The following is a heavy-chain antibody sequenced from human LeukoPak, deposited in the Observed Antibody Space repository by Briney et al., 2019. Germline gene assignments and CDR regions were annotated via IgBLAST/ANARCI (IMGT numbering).Heavy chain of an antibody. J-gene: IGHJ6*03. CDR2: IYYSGST. V-gene: IGHV4-59*01. D-gene: IGHD2-15*01. Sequence: SETLSLTCTVSGDSISYYYWSWIRQPPGKGLEWIGYIYYSGSTNYNPSLKSRVTISVDTSKNQFSLKLSSVTAADTAVYYCARVGCSGGSCYRLRYYMDVWGKGTTVTVSS. CDR1: GDSISYYY. CDR3: ARVGCSGGSCYRLRYYMDV.